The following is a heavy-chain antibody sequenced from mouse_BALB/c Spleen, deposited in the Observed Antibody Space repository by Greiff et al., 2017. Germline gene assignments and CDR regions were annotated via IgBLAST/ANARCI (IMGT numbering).Heavy chain of an antibody. Sequence: EVMLVESGTVLARPGASVKMSCKASGYTFTSYWMHWVKQRPGQGLEWIGAIYPGNSDTSYNQKFKGKAKLTAVTSTSTAYMALSSLTNEDSAVYYCTSGISSVVAHNYYAMDYWGQGTSVTVSS. J-gene: IGHJ4*01. V-gene: IGHV1-5*01. CDR2: IYPGNSDT. CDR3: TSGISSVVAHNYYAMDY. CDR1: GYTFTSYW. D-gene: IGHD1-1*01.